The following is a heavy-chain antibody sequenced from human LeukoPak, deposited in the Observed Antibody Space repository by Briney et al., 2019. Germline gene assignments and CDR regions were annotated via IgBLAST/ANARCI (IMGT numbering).Heavy chain of an antibody. D-gene: IGHD1-20*01. Sequence: PSETLSLTCTVSGGSISSYYWSWIRQPPGKGLEWIGYIYYSGSANYNPSLKSRVTISVDTSKNQFSLKPSSVTAADTAVYYCARRKYDWTFDYWGQGTLVTVSS. CDR3: ARRKYDWTFDY. CDR2: IYYSGSA. V-gene: IGHV4-59*08. J-gene: IGHJ4*02. CDR1: GGSISSYY.